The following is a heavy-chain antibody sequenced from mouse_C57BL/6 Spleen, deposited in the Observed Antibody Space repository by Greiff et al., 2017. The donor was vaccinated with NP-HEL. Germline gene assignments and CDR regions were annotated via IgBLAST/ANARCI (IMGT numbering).Heavy chain of an antibody. CDR2: INPNNGGT. CDR1: GYTFTDYY. Sequence: EVQLQQSGPELVKPGASVKISCKASGYTFTDYYMNWVKQSHGKSLEWIGDINPNNGGTSHNQKFKGKATLTVDKSASTAYMELRSLPSEDSAVYYCASWFAYWGQGTLVTVSA. J-gene: IGHJ3*01. CDR3: ASWFAY. V-gene: IGHV1-26*01.